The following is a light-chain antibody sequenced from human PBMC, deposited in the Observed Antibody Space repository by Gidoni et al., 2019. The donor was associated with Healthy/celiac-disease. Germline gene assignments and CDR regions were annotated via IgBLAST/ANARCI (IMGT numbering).Light chain of an antibody. J-gene: IGLJ2*01. CDR1: NIGSKS. V-gene: IGLV3-21*02. Sequence: SYVLTQPPSVSVAPGQTARITCGGNNIGSKSVHWYQQKPGQAPVLVVYDDSGRPSGIPERFSGSNSGNTATLTISRVEAGDEADYYCQVWDSSSDLVVFGGGTKLTVL. CDR2: DDS. CDR3: QVWDSSSDLVV.